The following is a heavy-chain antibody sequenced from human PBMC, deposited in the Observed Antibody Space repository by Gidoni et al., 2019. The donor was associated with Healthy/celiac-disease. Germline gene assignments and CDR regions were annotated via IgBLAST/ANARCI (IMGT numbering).Heavy chain of an antibody. D-gene: IGHD6-13*01. CDR2: TYYRSKWYN. V-gene: IGHV6-1*01. J-gene: IGHJ6*02. Sequence: QVQLQQSGPGLVKPSQTLSLTCAISGDSVSSNSAAWNWIRQSPSRGLEWLGRTYYRSKWYNDYAVSVKSRITINPDTSKNQFSLQLNSVTPEDTAVYYCARDPLGGQQLVHGRTYYYYYGMDVWGQGTTVTVSS. CDR3: ARDPLGGQQLVHGRTYYYYYGMDV. CDR1: GDSVSSNSAA.